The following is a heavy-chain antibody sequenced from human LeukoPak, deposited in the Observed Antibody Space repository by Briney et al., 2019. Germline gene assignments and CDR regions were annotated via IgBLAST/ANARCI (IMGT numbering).Heavy chain of an antibody. CDR2: IRYAGSNK. CDR1: GFTFSSYG. J-gene: IGHJ4*02. V-gene: IGHV3-30*02. Sequence: GGSLRLSCAASGFTFSSYGMHWVRQAPGKGLEWVAFIRYAGSNKYYADSVEGRFTISRDNSKNTLYLQMNSLRAEDTAVYYCAKEGRRLYYYDSSGYYPLGYWGQGTLVTVSS. CDR3: AKEGRRLYYYDSSGYYPLGY. D-gene: IGHD3-22*01.